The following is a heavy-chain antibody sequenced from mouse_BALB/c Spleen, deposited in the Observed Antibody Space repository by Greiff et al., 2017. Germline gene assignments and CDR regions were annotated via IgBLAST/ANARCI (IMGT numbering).Heavy chain of an antibody. CDR3: ARAYGLYAMDY. Sequence: DVQLVESGGGLVKPGGSLKLSCAASGFAFSSYDMSWVRQTPEKRLEWVAYISSGGGSTYYPDTVKGRFTISRDDAKNTLYLQMSSLKSEDTAMYYCARAYGLYAMDYWGQGTSVTVSS. V-gene: IGHV5-12-1*01. D-gene: IGHD1-1*02. CDR2: ISSGGGST. CDR1: GFAFSSYD. J-gene: IGHJ4*01.